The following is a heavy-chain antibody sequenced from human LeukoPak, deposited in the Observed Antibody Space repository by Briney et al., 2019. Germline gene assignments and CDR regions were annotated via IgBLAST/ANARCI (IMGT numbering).Heavy chain of an antibody. D-gene: IGHD3-9*01. CDR3: TRDLMDYDVSTGLHHYYMDV. Sequence: GGSLRLSCVASGLTFSSYWMSWVRQAPGKGLEWVANIKQDGGEKYYVDSVKGRFTISRDNAKSSLYLQMNTLRVEDTAVYYCTRDLMDYDVSTGLHHYYMDVWGQGTTVTVSS. CDR2: IKQDGGEK. J-gene: IGHJ6*02. V-gene: IGHV3-7*01. CDR1: GLTFSSYW.